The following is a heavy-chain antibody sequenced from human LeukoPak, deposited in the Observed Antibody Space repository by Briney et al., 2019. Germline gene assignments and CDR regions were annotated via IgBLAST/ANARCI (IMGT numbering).Heavy chain of an antibody. CDR1: GFTFRNYG. CDR3: AKGQVEYYYDSSGSLDY. D-gene: IGHD3-22*01. J-gene: IGHJ4*02. CDR2: ISYDGSNK. V-gene: IGHV3-30*18. Sequence: GGSLRLSCAASGFTFRNYGMHWVRQAPGKGLEWVAVISYDGSNKYYADSVKGRFTISRDNSKNTLYLQMNSLRAEDTAVYYCAKGQVEYYYDSSGSLDYWGQGTLVTVSS.